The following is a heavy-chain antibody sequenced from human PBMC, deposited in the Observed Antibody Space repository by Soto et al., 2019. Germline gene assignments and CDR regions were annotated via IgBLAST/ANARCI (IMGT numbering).Heavy chain of an antibody. J-gene: IGHJ6*02. V-gene: IGHV3-48*02. CDR3: ARDDGSGSYDYYGMDV. D-gene: IGHD3-10*01. Sequence: VGSLRLSCAASGFTFSSYSMNWVRQAPGKGLEWVSYISSSSSTIYYADSVKGRFTISRDNAKNSLYLQMNSLRDEDTAVYYCARDDGSGSYDYYGMDVWGQGTTVTVSS. CDR1: GFTFSSYS. CDR2: ISSSSSTI.